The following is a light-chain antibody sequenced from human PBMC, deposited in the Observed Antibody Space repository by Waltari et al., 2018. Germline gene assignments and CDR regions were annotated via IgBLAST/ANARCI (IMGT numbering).Light chain of an antibody. Sequence: EIVLTQSPGTLSLSPGERVTLACRASQRVSRALAWYQQKPGQAPRLLLYGASPRATGIPDRFSGSGSGTDFSLTISRLEPEDFAVYYCQHYVRLPVTFGQGTKVEIK. CDR2: GAS. J-gene: IGKJ1*01. CDR1: QRVSRA. CDR3: QHYVRLPVT. V-gene: IGKV3-20*01.